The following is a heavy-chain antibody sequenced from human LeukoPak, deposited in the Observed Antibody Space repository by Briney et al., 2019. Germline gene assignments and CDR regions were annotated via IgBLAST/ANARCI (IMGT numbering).Heavy chain of an antibody. V-gene: IGHV3-30*04. CDR2: ISYDGSSK. J-gene: IGHJ4*02. D-gene: IGHD2-15*01. CDR3: ASEEVVVAADDY. CDR1: GFTFSSYA. Sequence: PGGSLRLSCAASGFTFSSYAMHWVRQAPGKGLEWVAVISYDGSSKYYADSVKGRFTISRDNSKNTLYLQMSSLRPEDTAVYYCASEEVVVAADDYWGQGTLVTVSS.